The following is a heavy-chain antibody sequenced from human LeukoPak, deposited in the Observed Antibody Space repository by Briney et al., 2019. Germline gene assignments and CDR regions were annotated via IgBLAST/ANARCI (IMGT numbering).Heavy chain of an antibody. CDR3: AREESPLYGSGSYYGWFDP. D-gene: IGHD3-10*01. Sequence: SETLSLTCTVSGGSISSSSYYWGWIRQPPGKGLEWIGSIYYSGSTNYNPSLKSRVTISVDTSKNQFSLKLSSVTAADTAVYYCAREESPLYGSGSYYGWFDPWGQGTLVTVSS. CDR1: GGSISSSSYY. CDR2: IYYSGST. J-gene: IGHJ5*02. V-gene: IGHV4-39*07.